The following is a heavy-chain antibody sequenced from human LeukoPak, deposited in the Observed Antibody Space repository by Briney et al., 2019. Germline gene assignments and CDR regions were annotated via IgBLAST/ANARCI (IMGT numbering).Heavy chain of an antibody. CDR2: ISSSSSTI. J-gene: IGHJ4*02. CDR1: GLTFSSYS. D-gene: IGHD3/OR15-3a*01. CDR3: ARWTGDACFDY. V-gene: IGHV3-48*01. Sequence: GGSLRLSCAASGLTFSSYSMKWVRQAPGKGLEWVSYISSSSSTIYYADSVKGRFTISRDNAKNSLYLQMNSLRAEDTAVYYCARWTGDACFDYWGQGTLVTVSS.